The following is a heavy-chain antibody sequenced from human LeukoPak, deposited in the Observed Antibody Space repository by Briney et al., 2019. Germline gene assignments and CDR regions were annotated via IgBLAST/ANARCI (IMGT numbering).Heavy chain of an antibody. CDR2: MSGSGGNT. D-gene: IGHD6-19*01. V-gene: IGHV3-23*01. CDR1: GFTFSSYA. Sequence: GGSLRLSCAASGFTFSSYAMSWVRQAPGKGLEWVSAMSGSGGNTYYGDSVKGRFTISRDTSKNTLYLQMASLRAEDTAVYYCARSIYSSGWYSDYWGQGTLVTVSS. J-gene: IGHJ4*02. CDR3: ARSIYSSGWYSDY.